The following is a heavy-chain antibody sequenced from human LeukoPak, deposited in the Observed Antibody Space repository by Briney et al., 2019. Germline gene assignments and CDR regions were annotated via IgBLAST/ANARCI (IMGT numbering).Heavy chain of an antibody. V-gene: IGHV4-34*01. CDR3: ARGDSSSNGAFDI. Sequence: SETLSLTCAVYGGSFSGYYWSWIRQPPGKGLEWIGEINHSGSTNYNPSLKSRVTISVDTSKNQSPLKLSSVTAADTAVYYCARGDSSSNGAFDIWGQGTMVTVSS. D-gene: IGHD6-13*01. CDR1: GGSFSGYY. CDR2: INHSGST. J-gene: IGHJ3*02.